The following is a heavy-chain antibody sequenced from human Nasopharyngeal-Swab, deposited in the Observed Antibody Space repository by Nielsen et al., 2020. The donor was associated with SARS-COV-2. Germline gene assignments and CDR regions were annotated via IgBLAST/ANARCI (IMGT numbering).Heavy chain of an antibody. J-gene: IGHJ4*02. D-gene: IGHD1-26*01. CDR3: ATGNTWSYWIDY. Sequence: ASVKVSCKVSGYTLAELSMHWVRQAPGKGLEGMGGFDPEDGETVYAQKFQGRVTMTEDTSTDTAYMELSSLRSEDTAVYYCATGNTWSYWIDYWGQGTLVTVSS. CDR1: GYTLAELS. CDR2: FDPEDGET. V-gene: IGHV1-24*01.